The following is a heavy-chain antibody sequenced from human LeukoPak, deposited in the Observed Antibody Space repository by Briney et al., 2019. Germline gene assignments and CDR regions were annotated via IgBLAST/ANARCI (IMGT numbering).Heavy chain of an antibody. J-gene: IGHJ3*02. Sequence: PSETLSLTCTVSGGSISSSSYYWGWIRQPPGKGLEWIGYIYYSGSTNYNPSLKSRVTISLDTSKNQFSLKLSSVTAADTAVYYCARRYCTGGTCYSFAFDIWGQGTMVTVSS. V-gene: IGHV4-61*05. CDR2: IYYSGST. CDR3: ARRYCTGGTCYSFAFDI. CDR1: GGSISSSSYY. D-gene: IGHD2-15*01.